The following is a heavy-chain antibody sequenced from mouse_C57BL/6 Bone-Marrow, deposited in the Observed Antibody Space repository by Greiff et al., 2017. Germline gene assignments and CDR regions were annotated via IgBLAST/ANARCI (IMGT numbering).Heavy chain of an antibody. Sequence: QVQLQQSGAELARPGASVKLSCKASGYTFTSYGISWVKQRTGQGLEWIGEIYPRSGNTYYNEKFKGKATLTADKSSSTAYMELRSMTSEDSAVYFCARLRYDYDVAYWGQGTPVTVSA. V-gene: IGHV1-81*01. CDR1: GYTFTSYG. J-gene: IGHJ3*01. CDR2: IYPRSGNT. D-gene: IGHD2-4*01. CDR3: ARLRYDYDVAY.